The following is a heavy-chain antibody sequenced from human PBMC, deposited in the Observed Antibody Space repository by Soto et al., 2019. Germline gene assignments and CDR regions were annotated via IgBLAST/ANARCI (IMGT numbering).Heavy chain of an antibody. Sequence: PSETLSLTCTVSGGSISSGGYYWSWIRQHPGKGLEWIGYIYYSGSTYYNPSLKSRVTISVDTSKNQFSLKLSSVTAADTAVYYCARDRLKKGIAAAGMFRGWFDPWGQGTLVTVSS. CDR2: IYYSGST. D-gene: IGHD6-13*01. J-gene: IGHJ5*02. CDR3: ARDRLKKGIAAAGMFRGWFDP. CDR1: GGSISSGGYY. V-gene: IGHV4-31*03.